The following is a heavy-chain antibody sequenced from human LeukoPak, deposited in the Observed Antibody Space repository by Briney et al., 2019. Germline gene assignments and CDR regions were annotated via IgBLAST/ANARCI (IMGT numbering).Heavy chain of an antibody. CDR3: EKDMDYYDSSTYNYQFDY. J-gene: IGHJ4*02. Sequence: GRSLRLSCAASGFTFDDYAMHWVRQAPGKGLEWVSGISWNSVTIGYADSVKGRFTISRDNAKNSLYLQMNSLRAEDTALYYCEKDMDYYDSSTYNYQFDYWGQGTLVTVSS. CDR2: ISWNSVTI. D-gene: IGHD3-22*01. CDR1: GFTFDDYA. V-gene: IGHV3-9*01.